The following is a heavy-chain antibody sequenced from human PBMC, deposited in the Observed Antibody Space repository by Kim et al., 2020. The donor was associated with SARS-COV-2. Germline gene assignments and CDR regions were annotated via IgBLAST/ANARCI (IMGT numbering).Heavy chain of an antibody. CDR1: GYTFSSYY. CDR2: INPSGGST. CDR3: ARGTKGWGSSASFDY. V-gene: IGHV1-46*01. Sequence: ASVKVSCKASGYTFSSYYMHWVRQAPGQGLEWMGIINPSGGSTSYAQKFQGRVTMTRDTSTSTVYMELSSLRSEDTAVYYCARGTKGWGSSASFDYWGQGTLVTFSS. J-gene: IGHJ4*02. D-gene: IGHD6-6*01.